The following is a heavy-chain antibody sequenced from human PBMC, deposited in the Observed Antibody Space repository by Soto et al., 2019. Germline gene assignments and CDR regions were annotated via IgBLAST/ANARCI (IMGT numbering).Heavy chain of an antibody. CDR3: ARERYCSSTSCFYYYYYGMDV. J-gene: IGHJ6*02. CDR1: GGSFSGYY. CDR2: INHRGST. D-gene: IGHD2-2*01. Sequence: SETLSLTCAVYGGSFSGYYWSWSRQPPGKGLEWMGEINHRGSTNYNPSLNSRATISVDTSKNQFSLKLSSVTAADTAVYYCARERYCSSTSCFYYYYYGMDVWGQGTTVTVSS. V-gene: IGHV4-34*01.